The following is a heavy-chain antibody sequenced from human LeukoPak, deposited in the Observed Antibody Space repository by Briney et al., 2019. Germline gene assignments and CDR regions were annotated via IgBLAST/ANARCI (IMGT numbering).Heavy chain of an antibody. CDR2: ISGSGGST. CDR1: GFTFSSYG. D-gene: IGHD3-22*01. CDR3: ANWPDYYDSSGYLNRNDAFDI. V-gene: IGHV3-23*01. Sequence: GGSLRLSCAASGFTFSSYGMSWVRQAPGKGLEWVSAISGSGGSTYYADSVKGRFTISRDNSKNTLYLQMNSLRAEDTAVYYCANWPDYYDSSGYLNRNDAFDIWGQGTMVTVSS. J-gene: IGHJ3*02.